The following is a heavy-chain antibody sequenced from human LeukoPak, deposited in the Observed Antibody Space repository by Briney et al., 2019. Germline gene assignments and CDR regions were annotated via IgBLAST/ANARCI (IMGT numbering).Heavy chain of an antibody. V-gene: IGHV5-51*01. J-gene: IGHJ6*04. Sequence: GESLKISCKGSGDSFTSYWIGWVRQMPGKGLERMGIIYPGDSDTRYSPSFQGQVTISADKSISTAYLQWNSLKASDTAMYYCARQGAVTSSYYYGMDVWGKGTTVTVSS. D-gene: IGHD4-17*01. CDR3: ARQGAVTSSYYYGMDV. CDR1: GDSFTSYW. CDR2: IYPGDSDT.